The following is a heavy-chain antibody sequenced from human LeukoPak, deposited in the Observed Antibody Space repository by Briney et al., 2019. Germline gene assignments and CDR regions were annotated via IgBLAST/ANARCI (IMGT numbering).Heavy chain of an antibody. CDR1: GFTFSSYG. D-gene: IGHD6-6*01. V-gene: IGHV3-33*01. J-gene: IGHJ6*02. CDR2: IWYDGSNK. CDR3: ARGARSHYYYYGMDV. Sequence: GGSLRLSCAASGFTFSSYGMPWVRQAPGKGLEWVAVIWYDGSNKYYADSVKGRFTISRDNSKNTLYLQMNSLRAEDTAVYYCARGARSHYYYYGMDVWGQGTTVTVSS.